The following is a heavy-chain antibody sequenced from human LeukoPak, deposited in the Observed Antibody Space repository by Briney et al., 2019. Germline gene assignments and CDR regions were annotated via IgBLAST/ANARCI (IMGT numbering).Heavy chain of an antibody. D-gene: IGHD3-10*01. CDR1: GFTFSSHW. V-gene: IGHV3-7*01. Sequence: GGSLRLSCAASGFTFSSHWMTWVRQAPGKGLEWVANIKLDVSETFYVDSVRGRFTISRDNTKNSLYLQMDSLRAEDTAVYYCARKGSAFDFWGQGTMVTVSS. CDR3: ARKGSAFDF. J-gene: IGHJ3*01. CDR2: IKLDVSET.